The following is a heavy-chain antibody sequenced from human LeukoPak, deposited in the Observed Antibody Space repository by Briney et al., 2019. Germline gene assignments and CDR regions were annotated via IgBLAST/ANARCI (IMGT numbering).Heavy chain of an antibody. CDR3: VRRVAVRGFYGFDI. CDR2: FYYTGNS. Sequence: SETLSLTCTVSGGSLSTYYWTWTRQPPGKGLEWIGYFYYTGNSNYNPSLKSRVTMSLDTSKNQFSLKLSSVTAADTAVFYCVRRVAVRGFYGFDIWGQGAMVTVSS. CDR1: GGSLSTYY. J-gene: IGHJ3*02. V-gene: IGHV4-59*12. D-gene: IGHD6-6*01.